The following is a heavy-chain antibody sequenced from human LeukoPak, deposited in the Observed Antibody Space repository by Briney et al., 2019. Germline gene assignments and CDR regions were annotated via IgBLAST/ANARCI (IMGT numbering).Heavy chain of an antibody. CDR2: IYYSGST. Sequence: PSETLSLTCTVSVGSISSSSYYWSWIRQPPGKGLEWIGYIYYSGSTYYNPSLKSRVTISVDTSKNQFSLKLSSVTAADTAVYYCARFRIAAAGDFDYWGQGTLVTVSS. CDR1: VGSISSSSYY. J-gene: IGHJ4*02. D-gene: IGHD6-13*01. V-gene: IGHV4-30-4*01. CDR3: ARFRIAAAGDFDY.